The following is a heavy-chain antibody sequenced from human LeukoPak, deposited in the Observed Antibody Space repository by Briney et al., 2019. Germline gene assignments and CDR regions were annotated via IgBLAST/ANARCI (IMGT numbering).Heavy chain of an antibody. J-gene: IGHJ4*02. V-gene: IGHV4-39*07. CDR1: GGSISSSSYY. CDR2: IYYSGST. CDR3: ARDALWVVAAAGRD. Sequence: PSETLSLTCTVSGGSISSSSYYWGWIRQPPGKGLEWIGSIYYSGSTYYNPSLKSRVTISVDTSKNQFSLKLSSVTAADTAVYYCARDALWVVAAAGRDWGQGTLVTVSS. D-gene: IGHD6-13*01.